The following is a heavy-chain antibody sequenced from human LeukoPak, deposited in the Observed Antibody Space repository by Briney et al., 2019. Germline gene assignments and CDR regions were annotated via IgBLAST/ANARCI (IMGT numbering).Heavy chain of an antibody. J-gene: IGHJ4*02. CDR1: GFSFSTHA. CDR3: ARTPNRDGYSHIDF. V-gene: IGHV3-64*01. Sequence: PGGSLRLSCAASGFSFSTHAIYWVRQAPGKGLEYVSAISSNGGNKDYATSVKGRFTISRDNSRNTMYLQMDSLRADDTGVYFCARTPNRDGYSHIDFWGQGALVTVSS. CDR2: ISSNGGNK. D-gene: IGHD5-24*01.